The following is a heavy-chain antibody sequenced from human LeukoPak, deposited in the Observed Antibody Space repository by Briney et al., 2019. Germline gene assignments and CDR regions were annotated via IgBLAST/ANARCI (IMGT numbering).Heavy chain of an antibody. CDR1: GASMSTYY. CDR3: AREAGYNSESPRDY. CDR2: IYYSGTT. J-gene: IGHJ4*02. Sequence: SETLSLTCTVSGASMSTYYWSWLRQPPGKGLEGIGSIYYSGTTYYNPSLKSRVTISLDTSKNQFSLNLNSMTAADTAVYYCAREAGYNSESPRDYWGQGTLVTVSS. D-gene: IGHD5-24*01. V-gene: IGHV4-39*07.